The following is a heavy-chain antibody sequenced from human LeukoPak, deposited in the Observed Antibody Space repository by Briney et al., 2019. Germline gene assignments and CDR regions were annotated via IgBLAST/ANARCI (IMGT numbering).Heavy chain of an antibody. Sequence: GGSLTLSCPASGFTFSSYAMSWVRQAPGKGLEWVASISGSGGSTYYADSVKGRFTISRDNSKNTLYLQMNSLRAEDTAVYYCAKANNYYDSSGYDPYWGQGTLVTGSS. J-gene: IGHJ4*02. CDR1: GFTFSSYA. V-gene: IGHV3-23*01. CDR2: ISGSGGST. D-gene: IGHD3-22*01. CDR3: AKANNYYDSSGYDPY.